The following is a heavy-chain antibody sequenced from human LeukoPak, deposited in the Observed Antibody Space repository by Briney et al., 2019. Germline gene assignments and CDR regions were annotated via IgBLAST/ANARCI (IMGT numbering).Heavy chain of an antibody. J-gene: IGHJ4*02. V-gene: IGHV1-18*01. CDR3: ARDLRAYCTSTSCYLGY. CDR1: DYTFTSYG. CDR2: ISAYNGKT. D-gene: IGHD2-2*01. Sequence: ASVKVSCKASDYTFTSYGISWVRQAPGQGLEWMGWISAYNGKTNYAQNLQGRVTMTTDTSTTTAYMELRSLSSDDTAMYYCARDLRAYCTSTSCYLGYWGQGALVTVSS.